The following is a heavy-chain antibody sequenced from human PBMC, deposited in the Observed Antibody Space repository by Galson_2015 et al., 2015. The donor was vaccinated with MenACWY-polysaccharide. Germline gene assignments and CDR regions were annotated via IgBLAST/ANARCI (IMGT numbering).Heavy chain of an antibody. V-gene: IGHV4-59*01. Sequence: LSLTCSVSGGSLTAYYWAWIRQPPGKGLEWIGCIFYSGSTKYSPSLNSRATISVDTSNNQFSLKLSSVTAADTAVYYCARSPGGYSSGGQIDSWGQGSLVTVSS. CDR1: GGSLTAYY. CDR3: ARSPGGYSSGGQIDS. J-gene: IGHJ4*02. D-gene: IGHD5-18*01. CDR2: IFYSGST.